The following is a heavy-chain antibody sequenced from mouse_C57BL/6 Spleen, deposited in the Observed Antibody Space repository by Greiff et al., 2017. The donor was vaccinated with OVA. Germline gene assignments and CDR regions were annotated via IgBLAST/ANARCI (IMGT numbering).Heavy chain of an antibody. Sequence: DVHLVESGGGLAKPGGSLKLSCAASGFTFSDYGMHWVRQAPEKGLEWVAYISSGSSTIYYADTVKGRFTISRDNAKNTLFLQMTSLRSEDTAMYYCARSPFDYWGQGTTLTVSS. CDR2: ISSGSSTI. CDR1: GFTFSDYG. V-gene: IGHV5-17*01. CDR3: ARSPFDY. J-gene: IGHJ2*01.